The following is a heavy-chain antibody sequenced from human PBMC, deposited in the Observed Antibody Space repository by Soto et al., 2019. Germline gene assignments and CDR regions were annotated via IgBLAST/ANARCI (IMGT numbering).Heavy chain of an antibody. J-gene: IGHJ6*02. Sequence: ASVKVSCKASGYRFTDCHIHWVRQAPGQGLEWLGRINPKSGGTSTAQKFQGWVTMTTDTSISTASMELTRLTSDDTAIYYCARGDSTDCSNGVCSFFYNHDMDVWGQGTTVTVSS. CDR3: ARGDSTDCSNGVCSFFYNHDMDV. V-gene: IGHV1-2*04. D-gene: IGHD2-8*01. CDR1: GYRFTDCH. CDR2: INPKSGGT.